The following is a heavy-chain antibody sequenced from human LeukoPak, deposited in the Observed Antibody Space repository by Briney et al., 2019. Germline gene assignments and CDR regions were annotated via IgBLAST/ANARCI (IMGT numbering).Heavy chain of an antibody. CDR3: ANGDYYYYGMDV. V-gene: IGHV1-69*13. J-gene: IGHJ6*02. Sequence: SVKVSCKASGYTFTSYAISWVRQAPGQGLEWMGGIIPIFGTANYAQKFQGRVTITADESTSTAYMELSSLRSEDTAVYYCANGDYYYYGMDVWGQGTTVTVSS. CDR1: GYTFTSYA. CDR2: IIPIFGTA. D-gene: IGHD4-17*01.